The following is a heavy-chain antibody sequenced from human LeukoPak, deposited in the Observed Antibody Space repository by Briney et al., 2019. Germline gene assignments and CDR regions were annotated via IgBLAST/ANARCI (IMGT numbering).Heavy chain of an antibody. J-gene: IGHJ4*02. Sequence: GGSLRLSCTASGFTFINYSMNWVRQAPGKGLEWVSSISTNSAFIYYADSVKGRFTISRDNSKNTLYLQMNSLRTEDTAVYYCAKSGNNRFDYWGQGTLVTVSS. D-gene: IGHD4-23*01. CDR3: AKSGNNRFDY. CDR1: GFTFINYS. V-gene: IGHV3-23*01. CDR2: ISTNSAFI.